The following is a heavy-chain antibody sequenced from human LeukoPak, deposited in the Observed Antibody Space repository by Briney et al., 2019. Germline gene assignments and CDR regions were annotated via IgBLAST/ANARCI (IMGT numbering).Heavy chain of an antibody. Sequence: ASVKVSCKAAGYTFTGYYMFWVRQAPGQGLEWIGRINPNSGGTNYAPKFQGRVTMTRDTSISTAYMELSRLRSDDTAVYYCARGYCSGGSCYSVENWFDPWGQGTLVTVSS. CDR3: ARGYCSGGSCYSVENWFDP. CDR1: GYTFTGYY. J-gene: IGHJ5*02. D-gene: IGHD2-15*01. V-gene: IGHV1-2*06. CDR2: INPNSGGT.